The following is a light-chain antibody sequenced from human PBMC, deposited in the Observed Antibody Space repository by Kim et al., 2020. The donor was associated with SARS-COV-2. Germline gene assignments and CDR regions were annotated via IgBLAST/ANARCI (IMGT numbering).Light chain of an antibody. CDR2: GAS. CDR3: LQYNNWVFT. Sequence: VLPGERAARSWRTSQSVSGNLAWYQKKPAQAPRLLISGASTRATGIPARFSGSGSGTEFTLTITSLQSEDFAVYYCLQYNNWVFTFGPGTKVDIK. J-gene: IGKJ3*01. V-gene: IGKV3-15*01. CDR1: QSVSGN.